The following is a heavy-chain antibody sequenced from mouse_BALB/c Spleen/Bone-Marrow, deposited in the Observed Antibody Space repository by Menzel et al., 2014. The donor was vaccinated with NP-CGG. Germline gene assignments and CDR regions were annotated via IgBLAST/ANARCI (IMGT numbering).Heavy chain of an antibody. Sequence: EVQGVESGGGLVQPEGSLKLSCAASGFTFXSYTMSWARQTPEKRLEWVAYISNGGGSTYYPDTVKGRFTISRDNAKNTLHLQMSSLKSEDTAMYYCARHVGNPYAMDYWGQGTSVTVSS. CDR1: GFTFXSYT. CDR2: ISNGGGST. CDR3: ARHVGNPYAMDY. V-gene: IGHV5-12-2*01. J-gene: IGHJ4*01. D-gene: IGHD3-1*01.